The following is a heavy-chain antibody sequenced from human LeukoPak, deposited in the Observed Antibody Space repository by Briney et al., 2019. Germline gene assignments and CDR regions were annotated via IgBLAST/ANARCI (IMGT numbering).Heavy chain of an antibody. V-gene: IGHV4-34*01. Sequence: PSETLSLTCAVYGGSFSGYYWSWIRQPPGKGLEWIGEINHSGSTNYNPSLKSRVTISVDTSKNQFSLKLSSVTAADTAVYYCARGTVGATTLFDYWGQGTLVTVSS. J-gene: IGHJ4*02. CDR2: INHSGST. CDR3: ARGTVGATTLFDY. CDR1: GGSFSGYY. D-gene: IGHD1-26*01.